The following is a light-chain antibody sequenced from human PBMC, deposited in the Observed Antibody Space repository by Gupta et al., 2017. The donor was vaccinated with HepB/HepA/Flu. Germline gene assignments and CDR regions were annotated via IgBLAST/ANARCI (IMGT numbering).Light chain of an antibody. Sequence: QSALTQPRSVSGSPGQPVTISCTGTSSDVGGYNYVSWYQQHPGKAPQLMIYDVTKRPAGVPDRFSGSKSGNTASLTISGRKAEEEADYYCCSDAGSYAWVFGGGTKLTVL. CDR2: DVT. CDR1: SSDVGGYNY. J-gene: IGLJ3*02. V-gene: IGLV2-11*01. CDR3: CSDAGSYAWV.